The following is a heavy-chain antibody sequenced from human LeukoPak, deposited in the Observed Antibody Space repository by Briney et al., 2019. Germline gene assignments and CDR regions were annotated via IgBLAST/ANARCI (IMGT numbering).Heavy chain of an antibody. CDR1: GFPFETNA. Sequence: SGGSLRLSCATSGFPFETNAMSWVRQAPGKGLEWVATIGNIETFYADSVTGRFTISRDNSKNTVNLQMNRLRVEDTAIYYCAKDWIQFNRVFDCFDSWGQGTLVTVSS. V-gene: IGHV3-23*01. J-gene: IGHJ4*02. CDR3: AKDWIQFNRVFDCFDS. CDR2: IGNIET. D-gene: IGHD5-18*01.